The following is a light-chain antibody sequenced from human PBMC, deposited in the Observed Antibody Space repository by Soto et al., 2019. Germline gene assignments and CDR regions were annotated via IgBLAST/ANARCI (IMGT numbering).Light chain of an antibody. V-gene: IGKV1-5*01. J-gene: IGKJ1*01. Sequence: DIQRTQSPSTLSASVGDRVTITCRASQTISTWLAWYQHKPGKAPNLLIYDASTLMSGVPSRFSGSGSGTEFTLTISSLQPDDFATYYCQQYNSYSRTFGQGTKVDI. CDR1: QTISTW. CDR3: QQYNSYSRT. CDR2: DAS.